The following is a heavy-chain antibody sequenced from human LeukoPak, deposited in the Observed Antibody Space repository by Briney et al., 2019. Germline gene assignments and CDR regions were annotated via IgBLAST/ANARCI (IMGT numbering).Heavy chain of an antibody. V-gene: IGHV4-39*01. Sequence: PSETLSLTCTVSGGSIRTSDYYWAWIRQPPGRGLEWIGTIHYSGSTFYKPPLKSRLTVSADTSRNQFYMKLSSVTAADTAVYYCARHDGPHYYYYMDVWGKGTTVTVSS. CDR3: ARHDGPHYYYYMDV. CDR2: IHYSGST. D-gene: IGHD4-17*01. J-gene: IGHJ6*03. CDR1: GGSIRTSDYY.